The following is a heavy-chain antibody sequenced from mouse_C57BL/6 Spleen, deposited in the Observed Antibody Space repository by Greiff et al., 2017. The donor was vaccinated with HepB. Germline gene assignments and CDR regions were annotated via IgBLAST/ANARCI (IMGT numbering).Heavy chain of an antibody. Sequence: EVMLVESGPELVKPGDSVKISCKASGYSFTGYFMNWVMQSHGKSLEWIGRINPYNGDTFYNQKFKGKATLTVDKSSSTAHMELRSLTSEDSAVYYCAVGSSYHYYAMDYWGQGTSVTVSS. D-gene: IGHD1-1*01. CDR2: INPYNGDT. CDR1: GYSFTGYF. J-gene: IGHJ4*01. V-gene: IGHV1-20*01. CDR3: AVGSSYHYYAMDY.